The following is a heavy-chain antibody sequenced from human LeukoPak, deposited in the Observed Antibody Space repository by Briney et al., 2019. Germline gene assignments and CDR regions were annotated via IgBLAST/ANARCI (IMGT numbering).Heavy chain of an antibody. CDR1: GGTFSSYA. CDR2: IIPIFGTA. D-gene: IGHD1-14*01. V-gene: IGHV1-69*13. CDR3: ARSSGAGDAFDI. Sequence: GALVKVSCKASGGTFSSYAISWVRQAPGQGLEWMGGIIPIFGTANYAQKCQGRVTITADESTSTAYMELSSLRSEDTAVYYCARSSGAGDAFDIWGQGTMVTVSS. J-gene: IGHJ3*02.